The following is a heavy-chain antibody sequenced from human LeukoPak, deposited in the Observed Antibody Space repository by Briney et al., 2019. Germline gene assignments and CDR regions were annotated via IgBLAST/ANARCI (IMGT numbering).Heavy chain of an antibody. CDR3: ARPATLSPYGGNLYFDY. D-gene: IGHD4-23*01. J-gene: IGHJ4*02. CDR1: GYSFTSYW. V-gene: IGHV5-51*01. Sequence: GESLKISCKGSGYSFTSYWIGWVRQMPGKGLEWMGFIYPGDSDTKYSPSFQGQVTISADKSISTAYLQWSSLKASDTAMYYCARPATLSPYGGNLYFDYWGQGTLVTVSS. CDR2: IYPGDSDT.